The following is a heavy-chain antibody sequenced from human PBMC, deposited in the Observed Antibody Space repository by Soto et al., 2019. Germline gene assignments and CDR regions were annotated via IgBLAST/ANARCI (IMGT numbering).Heavy chain of an antibody. D-gene: IGHD2-2*01. V-gene: IGHV4-59*01. CDR2: IYYTGST. Sequence: SETLSLTCTVSGDSINNYYWSWIRQPPGRRLEWIGYIYYTGSTTYNPSLESRVTMSVDTSKNQFSLKLSSVNAADTAVSYCAEYRRAEAEGFTLDYWGRGTLVTVSS. CDR1: GDSINNYY. CDR3: AEYRRAEAEGFTLDY. J-gene: IGHJ4*02.